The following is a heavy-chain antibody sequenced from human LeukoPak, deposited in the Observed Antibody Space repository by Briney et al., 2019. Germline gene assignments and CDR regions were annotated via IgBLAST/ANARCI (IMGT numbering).Heavy chain of an antibody. Sequence: GRSLRLSCAAPGFTFSSYAMHWVRQAPGKGLEWVAVISYDGSNKYYADSVKGRFTISRDNSKNTLYLQMNSLRAEDTAVYYCARGHRPGIAVTDYYYYGMDVWGQGTTVTVSS. D-gene: IGHD6-19*01. CDR3: ARGHRPGIAVTDYYYYGMDV. J-gene: IGHJ6*02. CDR1: GFTFSSYA. CDR2: ISYDGSNK. V-gene: IGHV3-30-3*01.